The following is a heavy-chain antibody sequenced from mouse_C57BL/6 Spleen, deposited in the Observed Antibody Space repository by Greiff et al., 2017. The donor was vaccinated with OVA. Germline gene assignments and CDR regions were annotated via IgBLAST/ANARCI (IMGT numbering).Heavy chain of an antibody. CDR2: INPRHGDT. D-gene: IGHD3-2*02. CDR3: VTAQATAY. Sequence: VQLQQPGTELVNPGASVKLSCKASGYTFTSYWMHWVKQRPGQGLGWIGHINPRHGDTTFSEKFKSNGTLTVNKSSSIVYMQLSSLTSEDSAVYYCVTAQATAYWGQGTLVTVSA. CDR1: GYTFTSYW. V-gene: IGHV1-53*01. J-gene: IGHJ3*01.